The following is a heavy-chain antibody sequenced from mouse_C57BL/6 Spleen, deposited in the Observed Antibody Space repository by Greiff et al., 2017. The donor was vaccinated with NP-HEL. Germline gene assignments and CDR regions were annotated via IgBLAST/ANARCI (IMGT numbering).Heavy chain of an antibody. CDR1: GFNIKDDY. CDR2: IDPENGDT. CDR3: TMIGSYRYFDV. Sequence: EVQLQQSGAELVRPGASVKLSCTASGFNIKDDYMHWVKQRPEQGLEWIGWIDPENGDTEYASKFQGKATITADTSSHTAYLQLSSLTSEDTAVYYCTMIGSYRYFDVWGTGTTVTVSS. J-gene: IGHJ1*03. V-gene: IGHV14-4*01. D-gene: IGHD1-1*02.